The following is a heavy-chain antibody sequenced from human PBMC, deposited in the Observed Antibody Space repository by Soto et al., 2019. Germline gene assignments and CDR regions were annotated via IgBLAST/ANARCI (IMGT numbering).Heavy chain of an antibody. Sequence: EGQLVESGGGLVQPGGSLRLSCAASGITFISYWMHWVRQVPGKGLVWVAHINSDGSTTTYADSVKGRFTISRDNAKSTLDLQMNGLRAEDTAVYYCARGSVGANFDYWGPGTLVTVSS. D-gene: IGHD1-26*01. J-gene: IGHJ4*02. CDR1: GITFISYW. CDR2: INSDGSTT. V-gene: IGHV3-74*03. CDR3: ARGSVGANFDY.